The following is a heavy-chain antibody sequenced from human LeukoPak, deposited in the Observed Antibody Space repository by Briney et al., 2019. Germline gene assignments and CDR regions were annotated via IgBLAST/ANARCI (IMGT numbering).Heavy chain of an antibody. D-gene: IGHD3-22*01. CDR1: GITFSSYG. CDR3: AKDDNYDTSGYRD. CDR2: ISYDVGKK. J-gene: IGHJ4*02. V-gene: IGHV3-30*18. Sequence: GGTLRLSCAASGITFSSYGMHWVRQAPGKGLEWVAVISYDVGKKYYADSVKGRFTISRDNSKNTLYLQMNSLRAEDTAVYYCAKDDNYDTSGYRDWGQGTLVTVSS.